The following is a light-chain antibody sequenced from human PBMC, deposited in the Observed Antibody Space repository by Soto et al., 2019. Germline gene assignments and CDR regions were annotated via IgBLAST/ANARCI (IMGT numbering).Light chain of an antibody. V-gene: IGKV3-11*01. CDR2: DTS. CDR3: QQRSNWR. CDR1: PSLGNS. Sequence: EIVLTQSPATLSLSPGERATLSCRASPSLGNSVAWYQPNPGQPPRLFLYDTSNRATGTPARFSGSGSGTDFTLTISLPEPEDLAVYYCQQRSNWRFGQGTKLVSK. J-gene: IGKJ2*03.